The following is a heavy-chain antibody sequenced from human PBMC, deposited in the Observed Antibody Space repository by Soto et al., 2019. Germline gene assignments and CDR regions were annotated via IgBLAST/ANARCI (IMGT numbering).Heavy chain of an antibody. CDR1: GVSVSSGDYY. CDR3: ARDSGGNSENYYGLDV. J-gene: IGHJ6*02. D-gene: IGHD1-1*01. V-gene: IGHV4-31*03. CDR2: IHSSGST. Sequence: QVQLQESGPGLVKPSQTLSLSCNVYGVSVSSGDYYWSWIRQHAGGGLEWIGYIHSSGSTYYRPSLRGRVIMSVDTSTNQLSLRLLSATAAGTAMYSCARDSGGNSENYYGLDVWGHGTTVTVSS.